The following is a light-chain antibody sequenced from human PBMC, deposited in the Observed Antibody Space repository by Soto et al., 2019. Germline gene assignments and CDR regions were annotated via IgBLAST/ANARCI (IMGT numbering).Light chain of an antibody. Sequence: QSVLTQPASVSGSPGQSIAISCTGTSSDVGGYNYASWYQHHPGKAPKLMIFDVSNRPSGVSNRFSGSKSGNTASLTISGLQTEDEADYYCGSFAGGNTYVFGAGTKVTVL. CDR2: DVS. CDR1: SSDVGGYNY. J-gene: IGLJ1*01. V-gene: IGLV2-14*03. CDR3: GSFAGGNTYV.